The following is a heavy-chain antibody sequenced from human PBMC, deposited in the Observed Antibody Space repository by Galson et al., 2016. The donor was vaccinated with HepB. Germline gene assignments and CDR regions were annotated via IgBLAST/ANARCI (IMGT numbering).Heavy chain of an antibody. CDR3: AKGGDAHNRAYYGLDV. V-gene: IGHV3-33*06. J-gene: IGHJ6*02. CDR2: VWYDGSNK. Sequence: SLRLSCAASGFTFSSYGMHWVRQAPGKGLEWVAVVWYDGSNKNYADSVKGRFTISRDNSKNTLYLQMNSLRAEDTAVYYCAKGGDAHNRAYYGLDVWGQGTTVTVSS. CDR1: GFTFSSYG. D-gene: IGHD5-24*01.